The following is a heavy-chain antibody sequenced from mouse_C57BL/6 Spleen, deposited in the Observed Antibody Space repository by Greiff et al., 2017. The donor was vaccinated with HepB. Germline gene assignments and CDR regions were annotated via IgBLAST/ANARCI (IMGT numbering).Heavy chain of an antibody. CDR2: ISDGGSYT. J-gene: IGHJ2*01. CDR1: GFTFSSYA. CDR3: TREEDYGSSYFDY. V-gene: IGHV5-4*01. Sequence: EVKLMESGGGLVKPGGSLKLSCAASGFTFSSYAMSWVRQTPEKRLEWVATISDGGSYTYYPDNVKGRFTISRDNAKNKLYLQMSHLKSEETAMYYCTREEDYGSSYFDYWGQGTTLTVSS. D-gene: IGHD1-1*01.